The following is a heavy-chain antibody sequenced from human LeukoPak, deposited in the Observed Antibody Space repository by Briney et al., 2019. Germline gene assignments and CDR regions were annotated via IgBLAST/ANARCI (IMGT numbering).Heavy chain of an antibody. J-gene: IGHJ4*02. CDR3: ARKVDAFFYYDS. D-gene: IGHD3-9*01. CDR1: GYTFTSYD. Sequence: GASVKVSCKASGYTFTSYDISWIRQAPGQRLEWMGWISVSTGNTNYAQKFQGRVTMTADTSMSTAYMELRTLSDDDTAVYFCARKVDAFFYYDSWGQGTLVTVSS. CDR2: ISVSTGNT. V-gene: IGHV1-18*01.